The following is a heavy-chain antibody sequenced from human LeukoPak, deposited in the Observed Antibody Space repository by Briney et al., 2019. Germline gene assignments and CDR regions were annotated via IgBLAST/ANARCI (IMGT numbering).Heavy chain of an antibody. CDR1: GYTFTGYY. Sequence: ASVKVSCKASGYTFTGYYIHWGRQAPGQGLEWMGWINPNSGGTNYEQKFQGRVTMTRDTSISTAYMELSRLRSDDTAVYYCARIAAADTIYNNWFDPWGQGTLVTVSS. V-gene: IGHV1-2*02. J-gene: IGHJ5*02. CDR2: INPNSGGT. CDR3: ARIAAADTIYNNWFDP. D-gene: IGHD6-13*01.